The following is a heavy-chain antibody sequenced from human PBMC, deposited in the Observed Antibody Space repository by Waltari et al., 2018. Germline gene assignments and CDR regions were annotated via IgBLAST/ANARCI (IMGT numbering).Heavy chain of an antibody. Sequence: EEQLLESGGGLVQPGDSLGLSCAASGFRFSNYWMNWVRHAPGKGLVWVSSNSNDEKTLTYADSVKGRFTISRDNAKNTVYLQMKRLRADDTAVYYCARLAPRTYRSPVPGRHYYYGMDVWGQGTTVTVSS. V-gene: IGHV3-74*03. CDR2: NSNDEKTL. J-gene: IGHJ6*02. CDR1: GFRFSNYW. CDR3: ARLAPRTYRSPVPGRHYYYGMDV. D-gene: IGHD3-10*01.